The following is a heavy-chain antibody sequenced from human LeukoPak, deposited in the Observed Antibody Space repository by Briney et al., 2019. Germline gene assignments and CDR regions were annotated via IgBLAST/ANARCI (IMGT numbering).Heavy chain of an antibody. CDR3: ARLPRSSGWLYDY. CDR2: IDYSGST. V-gene: IGHV4-59*02. CDR1: GGSVSSYS. Sequence: SETLSLTCTVSGGSVSSYSWSWIRQPPGKGLEWIGYIDYSGSTNYNPSLKSRLTISVDTSKNQFSLKLSSVTAADTAVYYCARLPRSSGWLYDYWGQGTLVTVSS. J-gene: IGHJ4*02. D-gene: IGHD6-19*01.